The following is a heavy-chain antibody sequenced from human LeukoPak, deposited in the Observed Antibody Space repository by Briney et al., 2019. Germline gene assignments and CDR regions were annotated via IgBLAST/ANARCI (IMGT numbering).Heavy chain of an antibody. D-gene: IGHD2-8*01. CDR2: ISAYNGNT. CDR1: GYTFTSYG. V-gene: IGHV1-18*01. CDR3: ARDSRHCTNGVCYIN. J-gene: IGHJ4*02. Sequence: ASVKVSCKASGYTFTSYGISWVRQAPGQGLEWMGWISAYNGNTNYAQKLQGRVTMTTDTSTRTAYMELRSLRSDDTAVYYCARDSRHCTNGVCYINWGQGTLVTVSS.